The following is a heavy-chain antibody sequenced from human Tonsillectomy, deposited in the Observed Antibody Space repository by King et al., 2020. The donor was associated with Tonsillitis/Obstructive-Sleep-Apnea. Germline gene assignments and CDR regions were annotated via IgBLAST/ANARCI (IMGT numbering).Heavy chain of an antibody. V-gene: IGHV4-34*01. CDR3: ARGPHPTIAAAGTDNDY. D-gene: IGHD6-13*01. CDR2: INHSGST. CDR1: GGSFSGYY. Sequence: VQLQQWGAGLLKPSETLSLTCAVYGGSFSGYYWSWIRQPPGKGLEWIVEINHSGSTNYNPSLKSRFTISVDTSKNQFSLKLSSVTAADTAVYYCARGPHPTIAAAGTDNDYWGPGTLVTVSS. J-gene: IGHJ4*02.